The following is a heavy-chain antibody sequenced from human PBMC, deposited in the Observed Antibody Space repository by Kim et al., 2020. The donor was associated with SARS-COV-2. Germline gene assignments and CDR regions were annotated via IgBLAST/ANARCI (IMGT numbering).Heavy chain of an antibody. CDR1: GGSISSYY. V-gene: IGHV4-59*08. CDR2: IYYSGST. D-gene: IGHD3-10*01. Sequence: SETLSLTCTVSGGSISSYYWSWIRQPPGKGLEWIGYIYYSGSTNYNPSLKSRVTISVDTSKNQFSLKLSSVTAADTAVYYCARHQYGSGLTWGQGTLVTVSS. CDR3: ARHQYGSGLT. J-gene: IGHJ5*02.